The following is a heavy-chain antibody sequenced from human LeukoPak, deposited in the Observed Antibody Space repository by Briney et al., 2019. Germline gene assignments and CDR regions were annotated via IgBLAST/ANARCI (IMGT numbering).Heavy chain of an antibody. J-gene: IGHJ3*02. Sequence: SETLSLTCTVSGGSISSSSYYWGWIRQPPGKGLEWIGSIYYSGSTYYNPSLKSRVTISVDTSKNQFSLKLSSVTAADTAVYYCARESRDAFDIRGQGTMVTVSS. CDR3: ARESRDAFDI. CDR2: IYYSGST. CDR1: GGSISSSSYY. V-gene: IGHV4-39*07.